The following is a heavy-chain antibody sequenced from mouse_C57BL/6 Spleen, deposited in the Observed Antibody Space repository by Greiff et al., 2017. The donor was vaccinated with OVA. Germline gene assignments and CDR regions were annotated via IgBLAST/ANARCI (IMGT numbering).Heavy chain of an antibody. J-gene: IGHJ2*01. D-gene: IGHD4-1*02. CDR2: ISYDGSN. CDR3: ARANWEEYYFDY. Sequence: ESGPGLVKPSQSLSLTCSVTGYSITSGYYWNWIRQFPGNKLEWMGYISYDGSNNYNPSLKNRISITRDTSKNQFFLKLNSVTTEDTATYYCARANWEEYYFDYWGQGTTLTVSS. V-gene: IGHV3-6*01. CDR1: GYSITSGYY.